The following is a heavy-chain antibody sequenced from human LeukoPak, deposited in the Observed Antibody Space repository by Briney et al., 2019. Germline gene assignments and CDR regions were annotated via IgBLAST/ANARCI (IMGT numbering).Heavy chain of an antibody. CDR3: ARDPYSSSWSYGMDV. CDR1: GFPFSSYW. V-gene: IGHV3-7*05. J-gene: IGHJ6*02. Sequence: PGGSLRLSCAASGFPFSSYWMSWVRQTPEKGLEWVANIKQDGSEKVYVDSVKGRFTISRDNAQSSLYLQMNSLRAEDTAVYYCARDPYSSSWSYGMDVWGQGTTVTVSS. D-gene: IGHD6-13*01. CDR2: IKQDGSEK.